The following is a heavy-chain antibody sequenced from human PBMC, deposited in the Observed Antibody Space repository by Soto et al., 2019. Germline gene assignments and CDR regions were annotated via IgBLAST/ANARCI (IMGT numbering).Heavy chain of an antibody. CDR2: IYWDDDK. J-gene: IGHJ4*02. V-gene: IGHV2-5*02. CDR3: AHRQLYNGAWNEGTFDY. D-gene: IGHD1-1*01. Sequence: VTGPTLVNHKQTLTQACTFCGFSLTTRPVGVGWIRQPPGQALEWVALIYWDDDKRYNPSLKTRVTITKDTSKNQVVLTMTNMDPVDTATYYCAHRQLYNGAWNEGTFDYWGQGALVTVSS. CDR1: GFSLTTRPVG.